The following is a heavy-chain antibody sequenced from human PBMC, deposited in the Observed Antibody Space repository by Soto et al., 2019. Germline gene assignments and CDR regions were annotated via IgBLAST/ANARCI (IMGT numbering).Heavy chain of an antibody. CDR1: GYTFTSYA. D-gene: IGHD3-3*02. V-gene: IGHV1-3*01. J-gene: IGHJ6*02. Sequence: QVQLVQSGAEVKKPGASVKVSCKASGYTFTSYAMHWVRQAPGQRLEWMGWINAGNGNTKYSQKFQGRVTITRDTSASTAYMELSSLRSEDTTVYYCARGKVAFGYYGMDVWGQGPTVTVSS. CDR2: INAGNGNT. CDR3: ARGKVAFGYYGMDV.